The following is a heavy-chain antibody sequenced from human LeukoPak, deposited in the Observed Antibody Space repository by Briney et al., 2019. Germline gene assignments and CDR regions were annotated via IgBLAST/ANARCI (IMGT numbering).Heavy chain of an antibody. J-gene: IGHJ4*02. CDR1: GGSFSGYY. V-gene: IGHV4-34*01. Sequence: SETLSLTCAVYGGSFSGYYWSWIRQPPGKGLEWIGEINHSGSTNYNPSLKSRVNISVDTSKNQFSLKLSSVTAADTAVYYCARDERDSSGYYLGYWGQGTLVTVSS. CDR3: ARDERDSSGYYLGY. CDR2: INHSGST. D-gene: IGHD3-22*01.